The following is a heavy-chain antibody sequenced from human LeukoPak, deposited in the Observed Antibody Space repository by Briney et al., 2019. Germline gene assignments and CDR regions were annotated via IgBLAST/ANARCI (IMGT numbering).Heavy chain of an antibody. Sequence: GESLKISCKGPGYRYTSYWIGWVRQMPGKGLEWMGIIYPGDSDTIYSPSFQGQFTLSADKSISTAYLQWNSLKASDTAMYYCATRGYCYGYRPAPGQIMDYWGQGTLVTVSS. CDR2: IYPGDSDT. CDR3: ATRGYCYGYRPAPGQIMDY. V-gene: IGHV5-51*01. CDR1: GYRYTSYW. J-gene: IGHJ4*02. D-gene: IGHD5-18*01.